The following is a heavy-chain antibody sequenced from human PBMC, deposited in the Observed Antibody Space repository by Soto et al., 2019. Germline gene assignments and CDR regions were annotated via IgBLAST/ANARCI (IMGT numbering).Heavy chain of an antibody. Sequence: ESGGGLVQPGGSLRLTCVASGFTFGSHGMHWVRQAPGKGLEWVAVISYDETNEHYVDSVKGRFTISRDNSKSILYLQMNRLRPEDTAVYKCAKDLRTTIPDYGMDVWGQGTTVTVSS. D-gene: IGHD2-21*01. J-gene: IGHJ6*02. V-gene: IGHV3-30*18. CDR1: GFTFGSHG. CDR3: AKDLRTTIPDYGMDV. CDR2: ISYDETNE.